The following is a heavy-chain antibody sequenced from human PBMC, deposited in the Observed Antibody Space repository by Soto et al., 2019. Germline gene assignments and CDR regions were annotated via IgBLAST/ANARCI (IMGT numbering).Heavy chain of an antibody. Sequence: SDTLSITCTGSGASISSSSDTGVLIRHRPWKGLEWIGSIYYSGTAYYNPSLNSRVTVSVDTSKNQFSLKVTSVTAADTAVYYCARLHGYCISSSCHGHYAMDVWGQGTTVTSP. CDR3: ARLHGYCISSSCHGHYAMDV. CDR2: IYYSGTA. J-gene: IGHJ6*02. V-gene: IGHV4-39*01. D-gene: IGHD2-2*01. CDR1: GASISSSSDT.